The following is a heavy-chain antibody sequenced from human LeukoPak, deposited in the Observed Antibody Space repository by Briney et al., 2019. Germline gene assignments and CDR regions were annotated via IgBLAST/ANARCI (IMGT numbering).Heavy chain of an antibody. CDR3: ASCSDNCYLRYFDL. CDR2: LNYSGST. CDR1: GGSFSEYY. V-gene: IGHV4-34*01. D-gene: IGHD2-21*02. Sequence: SQTLSLTCAVYGGSFSEYYWRWIRLPPGGRLECIGELNYSGSTNYNPSLKSRVTISVDTSKTQFSLKLSYVTAADTAVYYRASCSDNCYLRYFDLWGRGTLVTVSS. J-gene: IGHJ2*01.